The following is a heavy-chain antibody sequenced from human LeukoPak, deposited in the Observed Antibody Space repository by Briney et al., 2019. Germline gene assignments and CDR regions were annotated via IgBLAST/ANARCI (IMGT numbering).Heavy chain of an antibody. CDR2: ISSGGSAI. CDR3: ARNDYSSSSYFY. Sequence: GGSLRLSCGASGFTFSSYEMNWVRQAPGKGLEWVSYISSGGSAIYYADSVKGRFTISRDNAKNSLYLEMNSLRAEDTAVYYCARNDYSSSSYFYWGQGTLVTVSS. CDR1: GFTFSSYE. V-gene: IGHV3-48*03. D-gene: IGHD6-6*01. J-gene: IGHJ4*02.